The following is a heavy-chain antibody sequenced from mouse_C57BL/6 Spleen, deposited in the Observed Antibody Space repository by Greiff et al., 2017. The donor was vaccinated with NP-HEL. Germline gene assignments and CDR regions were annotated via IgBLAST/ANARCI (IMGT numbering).Heavy chain of an antibody. CDR2: ISSGSSTI. V-gene: IGHV5-17*01. D-gene: IGHD1-1*01. Sequence: EVKVVESGGGLVKPGGSLKLSCAASGFTFSDYGMHWVRQAPEKGLEWVAYISSGSSTIYYADTVKGRFTISRDNAKNTLFLQLTSLRSEDTAMYYCARRDYGSSRGWYFDVWGTGTTVTVSS. J-gene: IGHJ1*03. CDR1: GFTFSDYG. CDR3: ARRDYGSSRGWYFDV.